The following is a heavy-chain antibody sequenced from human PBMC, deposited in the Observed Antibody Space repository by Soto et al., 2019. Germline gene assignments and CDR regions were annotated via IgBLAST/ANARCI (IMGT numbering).Heavy chain of an antibody. D-gene: IGHD2-15*01. CDR2: IYYSGST. V-gene: IGHV4-59*08. J-gene: IGHJ4*02. Sequence: SETLSLTCTVSGGSISSYYWSWIRQPPGKGLEWIGYIYYSGSTNYNPSLKSRVTISVDTSKNQFSLKLSSVTAADTAVYYCARLRTGYCSGGSCYRFDYWGQGTLVTVSS. CDR3: ARLRTGYCSGGSCYRFDY. CDR1: GGSISSYY.